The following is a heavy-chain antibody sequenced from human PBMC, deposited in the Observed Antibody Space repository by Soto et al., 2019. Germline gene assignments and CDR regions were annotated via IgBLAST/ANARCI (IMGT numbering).Heavy chain of an antibody. CDR3: ARDSWGGYCSSTSCLYYYYGMDV. Sequence: SETLSLTCTVSGGSISSYYWSWIRQPPGTGLEWIGYIYYSGSTNYNPSLKSRVTISVDTSKNQFSLKLSSVTAADTAVYYCARDSWGGYCSSTSCLYYYYGMDVWGQGTTVTVSS. CDR1: GGSISSYY. D-gene: IGHD2-2*01. CDR2: IYYSGST. J-gene: IGHJ6*02. V-gene: IGHV4-59*01.